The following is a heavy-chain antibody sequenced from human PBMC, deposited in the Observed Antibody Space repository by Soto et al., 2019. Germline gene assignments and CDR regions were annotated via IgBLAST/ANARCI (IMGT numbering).Heavy chain of an antibody. CDR2: LVGSGDPI. V-gene: IGHV3-23*01. D-gene: IGHD2-8*01. Sequence: EVQLLESGGGLVQPGGSLRLSCAASGFNFTAYAMSWVRQAPGKGLEWVSGLVGSGDPIFYAASVRGRFTVSRDNSKNTLFLQMSHLRADDTAIYYCAKDAIANNGIREPFDLWGRGTGVTVSS. CDR1: GFNFTAYA. CDR3: AKDAIANNGIREPFDL. J-gene: IGHJ3*01.